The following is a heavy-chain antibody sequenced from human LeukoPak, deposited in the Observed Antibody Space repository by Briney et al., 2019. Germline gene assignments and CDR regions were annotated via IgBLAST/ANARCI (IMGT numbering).Heavy chain of an antibody. D-gene: IGHD3-16*02. Sequence: PGGSLRLSCAASGFTFSSYAMHWVRQAPGKGLEWVAVISYDGSNKYYADSVKGRFTISRDNSKNTLYLQMNSLGAEDTAVYYCARPRSAPIDAFDIWGQGTMVTVSS. CDR1: GFTFSSYA. CDR2: ISYDGSNK. J-gene: IGHJ3*02. V-gene: IGHV3-30-3*01. CDR3: ARPRSAPIDAFDI.